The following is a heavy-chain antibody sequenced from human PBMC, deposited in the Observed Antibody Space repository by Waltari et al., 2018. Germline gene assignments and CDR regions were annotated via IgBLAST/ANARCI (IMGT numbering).Heavy chain of an antibody. Sequence: EVQLLESGGGLVQPGGSLRLSCAASGFTFSSYAMSWVRQAPGKGLEWVSAISGSGGSTYYADSVKGRFTISRDNSKNTLYLQMNSLRAEDTAVYYCANLYLEYSSSWYEWSNYYYYGMDVWGQGTTVTVSS. CDR2: ISGSGGST. V-gene: IGHV3-23*01. J-gene: IGHJ6*02. CDR3: ANLYLEYSSSWYEWSNYYYYGMDV. D-gene: IGHD6-13*01. CDR1: GFTFSSYA.